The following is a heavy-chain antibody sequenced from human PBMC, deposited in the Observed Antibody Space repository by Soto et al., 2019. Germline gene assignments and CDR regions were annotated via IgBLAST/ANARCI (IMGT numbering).Heavy chain of an antibody. CDR1: GYTFTSYD. Sequence: GASVKVSCKASGYTFTSYDINWVRQATGQGLEWMGWMNPNSGNTGYAQKFQGRVTMTRNTSISTAYMELSSLRSEDTAVYYCASPSSLFDILTGYSPGAFDIWGQGTMVTVSS. D-gene: IGHD3-9*01. J-gene: IGHJ3*02. CDR2: MNPNSGNT. V-gene: IGHV1-8*01. CDR3: ASPSSLFDILTGYSPGAFDI.